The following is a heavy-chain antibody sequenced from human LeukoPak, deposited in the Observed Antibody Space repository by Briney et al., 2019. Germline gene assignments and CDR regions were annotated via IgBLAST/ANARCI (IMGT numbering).Heavy chain of an antibody. V-gene: IGHV1-46*01. CDR3: ARDQTVEAFDI. D-gene: IGHD1-14*01. Sequence: ASVKVSCKVSGYTFTSYYMHWVRQAPGQGLEWMGIINPSGGSTSYAQKFQGRVTMTRDTSTSTVYMELSSLRSEDTAVYYCARDQTVEAFDIWGQGTMVTVSS. J-gene: IGHJ3*02. CDR1: GYTFTSYY. CDR2: INPSGGST.